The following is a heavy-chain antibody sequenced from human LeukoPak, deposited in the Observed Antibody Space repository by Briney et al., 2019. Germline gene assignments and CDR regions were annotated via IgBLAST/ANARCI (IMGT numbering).Heavy chain of an antibody. Sequence: PWGALRLSCAASGFTFSSSGRHWVRQAPGKGLEWVAVIGYGGSNKYYADSVKGRFTISRDNSKNTLYLQMNSLRAEDTVFFFKQKTAYEILTGWIGGFDYWGQGTLVTVSS. V-gene: IGHV3-33*01. D-gene: IGHD3-9*01. J-gene: IGHJ4*02. CDR2: IGYGGSNK. CDR3: QKTAYEILTGWIGGFDY. CDR1: GFTFSSSG.